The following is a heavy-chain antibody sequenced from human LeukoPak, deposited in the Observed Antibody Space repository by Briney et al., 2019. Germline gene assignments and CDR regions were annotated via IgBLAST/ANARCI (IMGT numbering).Heavy chain of an antibody. CDR1: GYTFTSYG. Sequence: SVKVSCKASGYTFTSYGISWVRQAPGQGLEWMGRIIPIFSTANYAQKFQGRVTITTDESTSTAYMELNSLRAEDTAVYYCASHGAIAVAGTIYWGQGTLVTVSS. V-gene: IGHV1-69*05. CDR3: ASHGAIAVAGTIY. CDR2: IIPIFSTA. J-gene: IGHJ4*02. D-gene: IGHD6-19*01.